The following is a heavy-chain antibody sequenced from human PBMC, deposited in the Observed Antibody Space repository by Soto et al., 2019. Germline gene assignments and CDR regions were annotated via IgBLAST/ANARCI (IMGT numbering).Heavy chain of an antibody. V-gene: IGHV1-3*01. CDR3: ARARIAVAGTTGVTDY. CDR1: GYTFTSYA. D-gene: IGHD6-19*01. CDR2: INAGNGNT. Sequence: QVQLVQSGAEVKKPGASVKVSCKASGYTFTSYAMHWVRQAPGQRLEWMGWINAGNGNTKYSQKFQGRVTITRDTSASTAYMELSSPRSEDTAVYYCARARIAVAGTTGVTDYWGQGTLVTVSS. J-gene: IGHJ4*02.